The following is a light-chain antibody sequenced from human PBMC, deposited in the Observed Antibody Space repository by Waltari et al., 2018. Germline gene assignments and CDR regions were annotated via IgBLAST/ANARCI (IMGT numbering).Light chain of an antibody. CDR2: DAS. J-gene: IGKJ3*01. CDR1: QDISNY. V-gene: IGKV1-33*01. CDR3: QQYDNLPFT. Sequence: DIQMTQSPSSLSASVGDRVTITCQASQDISNYLNWDQQKPGKAPKLLIYDASTLETGIPSRFSGSGSGTDFTFTISSLQPEDIATYYCQQYDNLPFTFGPGTKVDIK.